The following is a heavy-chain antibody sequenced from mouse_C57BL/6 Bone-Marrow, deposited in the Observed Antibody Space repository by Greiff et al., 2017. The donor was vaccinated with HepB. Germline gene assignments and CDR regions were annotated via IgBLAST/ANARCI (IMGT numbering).Heavy chain of an antibody. J-gene: IGHJ2*01. V-gene: IGHV3-6*01. CDR1: GYSITSGYY. CDR3: ASLLLRHYFDY. CDR2: ISYDGSN. D-gene: IGHD1-1*01. Sequence: EVKLEESGPGLVKPSQSLSLTCSVTGYSITSGYYWNWIRQFPGNKLEWMGYISYDGSNNYNPSLKNRISITRDTSKNQFFLKLNSVTTEDTATYYCASLLLRHYFDYWGQGTTLTVSS.